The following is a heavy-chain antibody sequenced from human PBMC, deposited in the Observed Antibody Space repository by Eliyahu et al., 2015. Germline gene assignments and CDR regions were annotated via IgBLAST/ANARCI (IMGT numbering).Heavy chain of an antibody. CDR2: ISYSGSA. D-gene: IGHD4-17*01. J-gene: IGHJ4*02. Sequence: QVQLQESGPGLVKPSETXSLTCSVSGGPINXYYXSWIRQPPGKGLEWXGFISYSGSADYNPSLRSRVTISIDTSKNQFSLELRSVTAADTAIYYCAKYGDYLKWGQGILITVSS. CDR1: GGPINXYY. V-gene: IGHV4-59*01. CDR3: AKYGDYLK.